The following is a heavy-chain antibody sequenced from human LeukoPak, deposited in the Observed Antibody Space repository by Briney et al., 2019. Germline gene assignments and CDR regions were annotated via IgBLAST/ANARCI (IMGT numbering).Heavy chain of an antibody. V-gene: IGHV3-73*01. CDR1: GFTFSGSA. CDR3: TRLQTTFFDY. D-gene: IGHD4-17*01. CDR2: IRSKANTYAT. J-gene: IGHJ4*02. Sequence: PGGSLRLSCAASGFTFSGSAMHWVRQASGKGLEWVGRIRSKANTYATAYAASVKGRFTISRDDSKNTAYLQTNSLNTEDTAVYYCTRLQTTFFDYWGQGTLVTVSS.